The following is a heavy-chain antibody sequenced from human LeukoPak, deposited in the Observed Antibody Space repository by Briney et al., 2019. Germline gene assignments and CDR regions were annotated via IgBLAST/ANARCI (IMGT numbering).Heavy chain of an antibody. CDR3: AREGDSSGYYSY. D-gene: IGHD3-22*01. Sequence: ASVKLCCKASGYTFTGYYMHWVRQAPGQGLEWMGWINSNSGGTNYAQKFQGRVTMTRYTSISTAYMELSRLRSDDTAVYYCAREGDSSGYYSYWGQGTLVTVSS. CDR1: GYTFTGYY. CDR2: INSNSGGT. V-gene: IGHV1-2*02. J-gene: IGHJ4*02.